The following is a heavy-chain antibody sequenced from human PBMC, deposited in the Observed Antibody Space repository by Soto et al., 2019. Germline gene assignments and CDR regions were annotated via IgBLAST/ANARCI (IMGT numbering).Heavy chain of an antibody. J-gene: IGHJ1*01. D-gene: IGHD3-22*01. CDR1: GITLSSYD. CDR3: AREPAYYDSSGYYPYFQH. V-gene: IGHV3-66*01. CDR2: IYSGGST. Sequence: GGSLRLSCAASGITLSSYDMSWVRQAPGKGLEWVSIIYSGGSTYYADSVKGRFTISRDNSKNTLYLQMNSLRAEDTAVYYCAREPAYYDSSGYYPYFQHWGQGTLVTVSS.